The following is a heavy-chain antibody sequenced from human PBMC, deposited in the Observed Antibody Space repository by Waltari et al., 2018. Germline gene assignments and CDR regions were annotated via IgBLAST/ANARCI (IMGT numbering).Heavy chain of an antibody. J-gene: IGHJ4*02. CDR2: LSGSGATT. Sequence: EVQLLESGGGLVQPGGSLRLSCAASGSSFGGFAMTWVRQAPGKGLEWVSALSGSGATTYYADSVRGRFTVSRDNNRNTVYLQMNSLRAEDTAVYYCAKAFRGYSGSYFDSWGRGTLVAVSA. CDR1: GSSFGGFA. D-gene: IGHD5-12*01. CDR3: AKAFRGYSGSYFDS. V-gene: IGHV3-23*01.